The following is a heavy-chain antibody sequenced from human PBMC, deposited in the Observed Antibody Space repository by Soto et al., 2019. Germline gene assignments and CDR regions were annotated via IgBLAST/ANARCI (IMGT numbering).Heavy chain of an antibody. Sequence: QVTLKESGPVLVKPTETLTLTCTVSGFSLSNARMGVSWIRQPPGKALEWLAHIFSNDEKSYSTSLKSRLTISKDTSKSQVVLTMTNMDPVDTATYSCARDDYGDEAPFDYWGQGTLVTVSS. J-gene: IGHJ4*02. CDR2: IFSNDEK. D-gene: IGHD4-17*01. CDR3: ARDDYGDEAPFDY. V-gene: IGHV2-26*01. CDR1: GFSLSNARMG.